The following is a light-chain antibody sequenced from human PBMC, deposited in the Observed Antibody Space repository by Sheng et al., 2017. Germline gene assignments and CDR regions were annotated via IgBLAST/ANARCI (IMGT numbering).Light chain of an antibody. CDR3: QQYNSYSSVT. CDR2: KAS. CDR1: QSVDIW. J-gene: IGKJ1*01. V-gene: IGKV1-5*03. Sequence: DILMTQSPSTLSASVGDSVTITCRASQSVDIWVAWYQQKPGRAPKFLISKASTLERGVPSRISGSGEGTEFTLTINSLQPDDFATYYCQQYNSYSSVTFGQGTKVEIK.